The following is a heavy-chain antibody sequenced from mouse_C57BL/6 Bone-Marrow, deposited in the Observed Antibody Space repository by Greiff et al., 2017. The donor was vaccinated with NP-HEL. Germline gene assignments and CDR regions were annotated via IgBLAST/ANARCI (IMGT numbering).Heavy chain of an antibody. V-gene: IGHV3-6*01. Sequence: EVQLQESGPGLVKPSQSLSLTCSVTGYSITSGYYWNWIRQFPGNKLEWMGYISYDGSNNYNPSLKNRISITRDTSKNQFFLKLNSVTTEDTATYYCARVSNPDYAMDYWGQGTSVTVSS. CDR1: GYSITSGYY. D-gene: IGHD2-5*01. CDR2: ISYDGSN. CDR3: ARVSNPDYAMDY. J-gene: IGHJ4*01.